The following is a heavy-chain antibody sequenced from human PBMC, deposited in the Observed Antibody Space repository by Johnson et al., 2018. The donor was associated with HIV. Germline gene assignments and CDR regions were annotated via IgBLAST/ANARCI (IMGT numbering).Heavy chain of an antibody. CDR3: AKETLVLGAFDI. CDR2: IRWNSGSI. D-gene: IGHD6-6*01. Sequence: VQLVESGGGVVQPGGSLRLSCAASGFTFDDYAMHWVRQAPGKGLEWVSGIRWNSGSIGYADSVKGRFPISRDNAKNSLYLQMNSLRAEDTALYYCAKETLVLGAFDIWGQGTMVTVSS. J-gene: IGHJ3*02. V-gene: IGHV3-9*01. CDR1: GFTFDDYA.